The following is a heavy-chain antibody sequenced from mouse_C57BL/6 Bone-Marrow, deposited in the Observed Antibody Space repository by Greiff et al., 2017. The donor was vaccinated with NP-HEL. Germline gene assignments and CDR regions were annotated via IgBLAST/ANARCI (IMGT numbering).Heavy chain of an antibody. V-gene: IGHV1-64*01. CDR2: IHPNSGST. CDR3: ARGSSGYVYYYAMDY. J-gene: IGHJ4*01. D-gene: IGHD3-2*02. CDR1: GYTFTSYW. Sequence: QVQLQQPGAELVKPGASVKLSCKASGYTFTSYWMHWVKQRPGQGLEWIGMIHPNSGSTNYNEKFKSKATLTVEKSSSTAYMQLSGLTSEDSAVYYCARGSSGYVYYYAMDYWGQGTSVTVSS.